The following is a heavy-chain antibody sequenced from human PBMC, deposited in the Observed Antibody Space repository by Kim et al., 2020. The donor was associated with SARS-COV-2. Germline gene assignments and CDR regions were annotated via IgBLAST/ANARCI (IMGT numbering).Heavy chain of an antibody. J-gene: IGHJ3*02. CDR2: ISAYNGNT. CDR3: ARWENYYDSSGYHDAFDI. Sequence: ASVKVSCKASGYTFTSYGISWVRQAPGQGLEWMGWISAYNGNTNYAQKLQGRVTMTTDTSTSTAYMELRSLRSDDTAVYYCARWENYYDSSGYHDAFDIWGQGTMVTVSS. V-gene: IGHV1-18*04. CDR1: GYTFTSYG. D-gene: IGHD3-22*01.